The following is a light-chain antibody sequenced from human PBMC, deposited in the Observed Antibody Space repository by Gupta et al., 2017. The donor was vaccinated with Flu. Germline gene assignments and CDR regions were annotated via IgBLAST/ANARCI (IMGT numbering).Light chain of an antibody. Sequence: SLGERATINCKSSQSVLYSSNNKNYLAWYQQKPGQPPKLLIYWASTRESGVPDRVSGSGSGTDFTPTISSLQAEDVAVYYCQHYYEVPLTFGQGTKVEIK. CDR1: QSVLYSSNNKNY. CDR3: QHYYEVPLT. J-gene: IGKJ1*01. CDR2: WAS. V-gene: IGKV4-1*01.